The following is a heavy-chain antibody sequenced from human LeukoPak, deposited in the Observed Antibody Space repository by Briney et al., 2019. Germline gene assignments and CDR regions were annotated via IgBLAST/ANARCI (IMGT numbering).Heavy chain of an antibody. CDR2: IYPGDSDT. V-gene: IGHV5-51*01. CDR1: GYSFTSYW. D-gene: IGHD5-18*01. Sequence: GESLKISCKGSGYSFTSYWIGWVRQMPGKGLEWMGIIYPGDSDTRYSPSFQGQVTISADKSISTAYLQWSSLKASDTAMYYCARLGWGTAMVPYYYYYMDVWGKGTTVTVSS. J-gene: IGHJ6*03. CDR3: ARLGWGTAMVPYYYYYMDV.